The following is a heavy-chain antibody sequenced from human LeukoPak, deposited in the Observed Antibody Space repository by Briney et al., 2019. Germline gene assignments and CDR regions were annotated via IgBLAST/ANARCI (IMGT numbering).Heavy chain of an antibody. D-gene: IGHD5-12*01. CDR1: GFTFSSYA. J-gene: IGHJ4*02. V-gene: IGHV3-30-3*01. CDR3: ARRRSGYDTSFDY. CDR2: ISYDGSNK. Sequence: PGRSLRLSCAASGFTFSSYAMHWVRQAPGKGLEWVAVISYDGSNKYYADSVKGRFTISRDNSKNTLYLQMNSLRAEDTAVYYCARRRSGYDTSFDYWGQGTLVTVSS.